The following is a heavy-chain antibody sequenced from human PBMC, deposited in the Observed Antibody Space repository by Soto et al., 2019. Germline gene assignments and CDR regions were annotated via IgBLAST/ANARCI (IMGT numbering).Heavy chain of an antibody. CDR3: AREQQWVVYGASDI. D-gene: IGHD6-19*01. CDR2: MWHDGSNK. Sequence: QVQLVESGGGVVQPGRSLRLSCAASRFSLSTYGMYWVRQAPGKGLEWVAVMWHDGSNKDYADSVKGRFTISRDNSKNTLYLQMNSLRAEDTAVYYCAREQQWVVYGASDIWGQGTMVTVSS. J-gene: IGHJ3*02. V-gene: IGHV3-33*01. CDR1: RFSLSTYG.